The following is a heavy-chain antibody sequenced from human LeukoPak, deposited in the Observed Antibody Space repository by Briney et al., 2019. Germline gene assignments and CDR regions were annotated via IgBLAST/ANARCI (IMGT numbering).Heavy chain of an antibody. D-gene: IGHD3-9*01. V-gene: IGHV3-11*05. CDR3: ARDPITPRYFDWFEPYYYYGMDV. Sequence: PGGSLRLSCAASGFTFSDYYMSWIRQAPGKGLEWVSYISSSSSYTNYADSVKGRFTISRDNAKNSLYLQMNSLRAEDTAVYYCARDPITPRYFDWFEPYYYYGMDVWGQGTTVTVSS. CDR2: ISSSSSYT. CDR1: GFTFSDYY. J-gene: IGHJ6*02.